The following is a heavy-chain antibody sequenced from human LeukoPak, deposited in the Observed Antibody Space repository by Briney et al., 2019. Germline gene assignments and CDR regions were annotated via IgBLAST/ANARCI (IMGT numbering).Heavy chain of an antibody. CDR3: ARQVDTAMADYYYYYGMDV. J-gene: IGHJ6*02. Sequence: GGSLRLSCAASGFTFSSYAMHWVRQAPGKGLEWVAVISYDGSNKYYADSVKGRFTISRDNSKDTLYLQMNSLRAEDTAVYYCARQVDTAMADYYYYYGMDVWGQGTTVTVSS. CDR2: ISYDGSNK. D-gene: IGHD5-18*01. V-gene: IGHV3-30-3*01. CDR1: GFTFSSYA.